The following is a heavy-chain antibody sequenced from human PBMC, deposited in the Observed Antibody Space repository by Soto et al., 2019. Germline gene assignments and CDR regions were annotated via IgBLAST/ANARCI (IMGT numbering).Heavy chain of an antibody. J-gene: IGHJ4*02. CDR1: GGSFSGYY. V-gene: IGHV4-34*01. D-gene: IGHD3-22*01. Sequence: SETLSLTCAVYGGSFSGYYWSWIRQPPGKGLEWIGEINHSGSTNYNPSLKSRVTISVDTSKNQFSLKLSSVTAADTAVYYCARGGYDSSGYYYVTPFDYWGQGTLVTVSS. CDR2: INHSGST. CDR3: ARGGYDSSGYYYVTPFDY.